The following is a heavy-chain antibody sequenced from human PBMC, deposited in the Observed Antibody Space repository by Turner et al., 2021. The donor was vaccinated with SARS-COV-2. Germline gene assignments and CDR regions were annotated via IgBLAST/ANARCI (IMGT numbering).Heavy chain of an antibody. V-gene: IGHV4-59*01. J-gene: IGHJ6*02. D-gene: IGHD3-10*01. CDR1: GGSINNYF. Sequence: QVQLQESGPGLVKPSETVSLTCAVSGGSINNYFWSWIRQTPGKGLEWIGYIYYRGTTNYNPSLERRVTISVDTSKNQFFLKLNSVTTADTAVYYCARLLNPGSYYYYYYGMDVWGQGTTVTVSS. CDR2: IYYRGTT. CDR3: ARLLNPGSYYYYYYGMDV.